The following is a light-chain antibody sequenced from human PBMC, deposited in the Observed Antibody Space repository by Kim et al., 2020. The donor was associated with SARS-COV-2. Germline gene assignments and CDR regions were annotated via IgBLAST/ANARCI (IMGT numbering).Light chain of an antibody. CDR3: QQYGSTPPLT. J-gene: IGKJ4*01. CDR1: QSVNNNY. CDR2: GTS. Sequence: PGERATLSCRASQSVNNNYLAWYQQKPGQAPRLLIYGTSSRATGIPDRFSGSGSGTDFTLTISRLEPEDFAVYYCQQYGSTPPLTFGGGTKVDIK. V-gene: IGKV3-20*01.